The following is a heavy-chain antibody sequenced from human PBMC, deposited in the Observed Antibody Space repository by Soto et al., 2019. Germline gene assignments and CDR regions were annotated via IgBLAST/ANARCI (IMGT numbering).Heavy chain of an antibody. D-gene: IGHD4-4*01. CDR2: ISYDGSNK. J-gene: IGHJ4*02. CDR1: GFTFSSYA. CDR3: ATTIVTHFDY. Sequence: PGGSLRLSCAASGFTFSSYAMHWVRQAPGKGLEWVAVISYDGSNKYYADSVKGRFTISRDNSKNTLYLQMNSLRAEDTAVYYCATTIVTHFDYWGQGAPVTVS. V-gene: IGHV3-30-3*01.